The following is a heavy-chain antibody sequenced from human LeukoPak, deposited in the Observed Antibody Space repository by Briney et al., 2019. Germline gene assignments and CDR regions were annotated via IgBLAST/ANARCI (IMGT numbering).Heavy chain of an antibody. CDR3: AKDWYSFTVVTPFSH. V-gene: IGHV3-30*04. J-gene: IGHJ4*02. Sequence: GGSLRLSCAASGFTFSNYAMHWVRQAPGKGLEWVAVISYDGNNKYYADSVKGRFTISRDNSKNTLFLQMNSLRAEDTAVYYCAKDWYSFTVVTPFSHWGQGTLVTVSS. CDR2: ISYDGNNK. CDR1: GFTFSNYA. D-gene: IGHD4-23*01.